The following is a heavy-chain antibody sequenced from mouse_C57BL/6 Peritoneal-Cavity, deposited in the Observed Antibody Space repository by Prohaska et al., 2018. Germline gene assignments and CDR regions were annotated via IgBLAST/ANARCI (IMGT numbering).Heavy chain of an antibody. V-gene: IGHV11-2*01. CDR3: MRYGSSYWYFDV. J-gene: IGHJ1*03. D-gene: IGHD1-1*01. Sequence: EVQLLETGGGLVQPGGSRGLSCEGSGFTFSGFWMSWVRQTPGKTLEWIGDINFDGIAINYAPSIKDRFTIFRDNDKSTLYLQMSNVRSEDTATYFCMRYGSSYWYFDVWGTGTTVTVSS. CDR1: GFTFSGFW. CDR2: INFDGIAI.